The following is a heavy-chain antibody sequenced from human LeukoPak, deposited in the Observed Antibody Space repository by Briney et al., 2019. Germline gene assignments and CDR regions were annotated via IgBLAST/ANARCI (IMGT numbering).Heavy chain of an antibody. CDR3: ARTRPTVQGWGFDY. D-gene: IGHD4-17*01. Sequence: ASVKVSCKAPGHTFDSHSVSWVRQAPGEGLEWVGWISAYNGETQYAQKVQGRVTMTTDTPTSTVYMDLRSLRSDDTAVYYCARTRPTVQGWGFDYWGQGTLVTVSS. CDR2: ISAYNGET. CDR1: GHTFDSHS. V-gene: IGHV1-18*01. J-gene: IGHJ4*02.